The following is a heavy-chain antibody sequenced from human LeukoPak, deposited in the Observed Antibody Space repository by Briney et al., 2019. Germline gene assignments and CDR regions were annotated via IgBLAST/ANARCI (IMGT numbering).Heavy chain of an antibody. CDR2: ISSSSSYI. D-gene: IGHD6-19*01. CDR3: ARARGWYLAFDI. V-gene: IGHV3-21*01. J-gene: IGHJ3*02. Sequence: KPGGSLRLSCAASGFTFSSHSMNWVRQAPGKGLEWVSSISSSSSYIYYADTVKGRFTISRDNAKNSLYLQMNSLRAEDTAVYYCARARGWYLAFDIWGQGTMVTVSS. CDR1: GFTFSSHS.